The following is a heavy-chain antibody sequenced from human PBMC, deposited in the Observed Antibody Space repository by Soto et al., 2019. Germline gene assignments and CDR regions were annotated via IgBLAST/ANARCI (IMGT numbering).Heavy chain of an antibody. J-gene: IGHJ6*02. CDR3: ARIRLLTPPHTPYYYYYGMDV. CDR2: IFSNDEK. V-gene: IGHV2-26*01. D-gene: IGHD2-15*01. Sequence: QVTLKESGPVLVKPTETLTLTCTVSGFSLSNARMGVSWIRQPPGKALEWLAHIFSNDEKSYSTSLKSRLTISKDTSKSQVVLTMTNMDPVDTATYYCARIRLLTPPHTPYYYYYGMDVWGQGTTVTVSS. CDR1: GFSLSNARMG.